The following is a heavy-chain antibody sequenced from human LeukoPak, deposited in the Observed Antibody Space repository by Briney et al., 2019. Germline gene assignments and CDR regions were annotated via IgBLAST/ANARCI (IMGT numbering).Heavy chain of an antibody. CDR1: GGSISSGGYY. J-gene: IGHJ4*02. Sequence: PSETLSLTCTVSGGSISSGGYYWSWIRQPPGKGLEWIGYIYHSGSTYYNPSLKSRVTISVDRSKNQFSLKLSSVTAADTAVYYCASQSFTTRGGPGYFDYWGQGTLVTVSS. CDR3: ASQSFTTRGGPGYFDY. CDR2: IYHSGST. V-gene: IGHV4-30-2*01. D-gene: IGHD4-11*01.